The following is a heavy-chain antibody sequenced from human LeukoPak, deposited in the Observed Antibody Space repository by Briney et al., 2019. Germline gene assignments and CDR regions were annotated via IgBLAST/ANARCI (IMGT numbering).Heavy chain of an antibody. Sequence: GVSLRLSCAASGFTFSSYAMHWVRQAPGKGLEYVSAISSNGGSTYYANSVKGRFTISRDNSKNTLYLQMGSLRAEDMAVYYCARMAVAYYYDYWGQGTLVTVSS. CDR2: ISSNGGST. J-gene: IGHJ4*02. V-gene: IGHV3-64*01. CDR1: GFTFSSYA. CDR3: ARMAVAYYYDY. D-gene: IGHD5-24*01.